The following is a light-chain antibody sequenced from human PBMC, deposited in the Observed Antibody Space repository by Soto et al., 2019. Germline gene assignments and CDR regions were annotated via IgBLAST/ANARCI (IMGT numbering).Light chain of an antibody. CDR1: QSVSSY. Sequence: EIVLTQSPATLSLSPGERATLSCRASQSVSSYLAWYQQKPDQAPRLLIYDASNRATGIPARFSGSGSGTDFTLTISSLEPEDFAVYYCQQRSNWLPITFGQGTHWRL. J-gene: IGKJ5*01. CDR3: QQRSNWLPIT. V-gene: IGKV3-11*01. CDR2: DAS.